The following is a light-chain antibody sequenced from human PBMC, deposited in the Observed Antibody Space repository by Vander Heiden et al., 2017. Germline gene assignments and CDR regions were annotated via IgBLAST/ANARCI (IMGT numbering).Light chain of an antibody. J-gene: IGLJ2*01. CDR3: CSYAGSYTLV. CDR2: DVS. CDR1: SSDDGGYNY. V-gene: IGLV2-11*01. Sequence: SALTHPLAVCGSPGKSGPFSCTGTSSDDGGYNYVSWYQQHPGKAPKLMIYDVSKRPSGVPDRFSGSKSGNTASLTISGLQAEDEADYYCCSYAGSYTLVFGGGTKLTVL.